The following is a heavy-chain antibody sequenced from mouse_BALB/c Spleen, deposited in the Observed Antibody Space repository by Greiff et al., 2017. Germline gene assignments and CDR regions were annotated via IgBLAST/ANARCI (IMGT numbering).Heavy chain of an antibody. Sequence: QVQLQQPGAELVKPGTSVKLSCKASGYNFTSYWINWVKLRPGQGLEWIGDIYPGSGSTNYNEKFKSKATLTVDTSSSTAYMQLSSLASEDSALYYCAREETTMITWFAYWGQGTLVTVSA. D-gene: IGHD2-4*01. CDR2: IYPGSGST. V-gene: IGHV1-55*01. J-gene: IGHJ3*01. CDR1: GYNFTSYW. CDR3: AREETTMITWFAY.